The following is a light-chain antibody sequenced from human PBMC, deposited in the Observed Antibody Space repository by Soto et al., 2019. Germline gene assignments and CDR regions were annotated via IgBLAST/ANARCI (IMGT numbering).Light chain of an antibody. Sequence: EVILTQFPGNLSLSPGESAALSCRASQSVSYHLAWYQQRPGQAPTLLIYDASNRAPGIPPRFSGSGSGTDFTLTIRSLEPDDSAIYYCQQRSRWPALTFGGGTKVEI. CDR1: QSVSYH. CDR3: QQRSRWPALT. J-gene: IGKJ4*01. CDR2: DAS. V-gene: IGKV3-11*01.